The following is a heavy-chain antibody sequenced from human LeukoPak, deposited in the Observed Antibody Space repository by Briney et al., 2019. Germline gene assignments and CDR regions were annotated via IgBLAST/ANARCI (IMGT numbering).Heavy chain of an antibody. CDR1: GGSFSSGSYS. D-gene: IGHD4-17*01. V-gene: IGHV4-61*02. CDR3: ARYGDYWGFSY. CDR2: IYSSGST. Sequence: SQTLSLTCTVSGGSFSSGSYSWSWIRQPAGKGLEWIGRIYSSGSTNYNPSLKSRVTVSVDTSRNQFPLKLSSVTAADTAVYYCARYGDYWGFSYWGQGTLVTVSS. J-gene: IGHJ4*02.